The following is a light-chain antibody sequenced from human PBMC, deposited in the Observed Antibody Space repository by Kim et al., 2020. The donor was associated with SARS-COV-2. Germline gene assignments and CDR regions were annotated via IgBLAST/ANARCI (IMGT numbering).Light chain of an antibody. V-gene: IGLV3-1*01. CDR3: QAWDSSNWV. CDR2: QDS. CDR1: KLGDKY. Sequence: SYELTQPPSVSVSPGQTAIITCSGDKLGDKYACWYQQKPGQSPVLVIYQDSKRPSGIPERFSGSNSGNTATLTISGTQAMDEADYYCQAWDSSNWVFGGGTQLTVL. J-gene: IGLJ3*02.